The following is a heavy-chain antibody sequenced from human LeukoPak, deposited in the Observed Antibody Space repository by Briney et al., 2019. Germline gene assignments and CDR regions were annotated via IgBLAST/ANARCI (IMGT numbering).Heavy chain of an antibody. V-gene: IGHV3-23*01. J-gene: IGHJ5*01. CDR1: GFTFGSYA. D-gene: IGHD3-3*01. Sequence: GGSLRLSCAASGFTFGSYAMSWVRQAPGRGLEWVSGISGSGGNAYYADSVKGRFTISRDNSKNTLYLQMNSLRAEDTAVYYCAKDSEGTIYYNFWTGYPDSWGQGTLVTVSS. CDR2: ISGSGGNA. CDR3: AKDSEGTIYYNFWTGYPDS.